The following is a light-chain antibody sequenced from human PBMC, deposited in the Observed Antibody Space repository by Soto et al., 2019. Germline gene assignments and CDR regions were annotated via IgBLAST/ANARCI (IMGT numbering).Light chain of an antibody. CDR3: KPHGSLLFT. J-gene: IGKJ3*01. CDR1: QSVSSSY. V-gene: IGKV3-20*01. CDR2: GAS. Sequence: EIVLTQSPGTLSLSPGERATLSCRASQSVSSSYLAWYQQKPGQAPRLLIYGASSRANGIQERFSGSGSGPDFTLIISSLEPEDSAVYYYKPHGSLLFTFGPGTKVDIK.